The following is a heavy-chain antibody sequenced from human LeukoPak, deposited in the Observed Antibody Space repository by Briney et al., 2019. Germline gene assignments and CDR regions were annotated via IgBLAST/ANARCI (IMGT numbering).Heavy chain of an antibody. J-gene: IGHJ5*02. D-gene: IGHD6-19*01. CDR2: ISTHNGYT. V-gene: IGHV1-18*01. CDR1: GYTFISYG. Sequence: ASVKVSCKASGYTFISYGISWVRQAPGQGLEWMGWISTHNGYTKYAQKFQGRVTMTTDTSMSTAYMELRSLRSDDTAVYYCARQRAVAGVNWFDPWGQGTLVTVSS. CDR3: ARQRAVAGVNWFDP.